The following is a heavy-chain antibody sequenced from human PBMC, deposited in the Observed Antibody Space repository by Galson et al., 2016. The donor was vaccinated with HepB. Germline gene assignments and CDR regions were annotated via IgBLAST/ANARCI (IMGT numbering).Heavy chain of an antibody. D-gene: IGHD1-1*01. CDR2: IKHDGSET. J-gene: IGHJ4*02. Sequence: SLRLSCAASGFTFSSYWMNWVRQAPGKGLEWVGNIKHDGSETYYVDSVEGRFTISRDDAKNSLYLQMNSLRADDTAGYYCASGRPAAPGHRAILDYWGQGTLVTVSS. CDR1: GFTFSSYW. V-gene: IGHV3-7*03. CDR3: ASGRPAAPGHRAILDY.